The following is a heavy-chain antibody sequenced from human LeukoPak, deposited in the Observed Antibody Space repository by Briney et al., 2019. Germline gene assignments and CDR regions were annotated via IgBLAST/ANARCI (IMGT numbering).Heavy chain of an antibody. CDR3: ARTNGSVPRGYYGMDV. D-gene: IGHD3-10*01. Sequence: PGRSLRLSCAASGFTFDDYAMHWVRQAPGKGLEWVSGISWNSGSIGYADSVKGRFTISRDNAKNSLYLQMNSLKASDTAMYYCARTNGSVPRGYYGMDVWGQGTTVTVSS. V-gene: IGHV3-9*01. CDR1: GFTFDDYA. CDR2: ISWNSGSI. J-gene: IGHJ6*02.